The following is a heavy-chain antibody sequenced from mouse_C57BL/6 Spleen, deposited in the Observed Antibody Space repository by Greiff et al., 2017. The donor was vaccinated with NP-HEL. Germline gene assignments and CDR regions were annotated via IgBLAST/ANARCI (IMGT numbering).Heavy chain of an antibody. CDR3: ARDLTGTRGYAMDY. D-gene: IGHD4-1*01. CDR1: GYTFTSYW. Sequence: QVQLQQPGAELVRPGSSVKLSCKASGYTFTSYWMDWVKQRPGQGLEWIGNIYPSDSETHYNQKFKDKATLTVDKSSSTAYMQLSSLTSEDSAVYYGARDLTGTRGYAMDYWGQGTSVTVSS. J-gene: IGHJ4*01. CDR2: IYPSDSET. V-gene: IGHV1-61*01.